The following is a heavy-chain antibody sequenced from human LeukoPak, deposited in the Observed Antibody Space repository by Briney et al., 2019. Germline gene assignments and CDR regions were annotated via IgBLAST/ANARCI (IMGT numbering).Heavy chain of an antibody. V-gene: IGHV4-4*07. CDR1: GGSISSYC. CDR2: IYTSGST. J-gene: IGHJ4*02. CDR3: ARENSGSYREFDY. Sequence: SETLSLTCTVSGGSISSYCWSWIRQPAGKGLEWIGRIYTSGSTNYNASLKSRVSMSVDTSKNQFSLKLSSVTAADTAVFYCARENSGSYREFDYWGQGTLVTVSS. D-gene: IGHD1-26*01.